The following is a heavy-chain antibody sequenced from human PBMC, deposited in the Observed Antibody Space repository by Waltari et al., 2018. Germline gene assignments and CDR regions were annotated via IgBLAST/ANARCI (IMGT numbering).Heavy chain of an antibody. CDR3: ARQTWIQLWLYAFDI. CDR1: GGSISSSSYY. CDR2: IYYSGST. V-gene: IGHV4-39*01. J-gene: IGHJ3*02. Sequence: QLQLQESGPGLVKPSETLSLTCTVSGGSISSSSYYWGWIRQPPGKGLEWIGSIYYSGSTYYNPSLKMRGTISVDTSKNQFSLKLSSVTAADTAVYYCARQTWIQLWLYAFDIWGQGTMVTVSS. D-gene: IGHD5-18*01.